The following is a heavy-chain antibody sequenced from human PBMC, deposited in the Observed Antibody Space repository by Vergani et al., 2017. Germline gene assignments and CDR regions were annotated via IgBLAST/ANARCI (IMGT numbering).Heavy chain of an antibody. CDR1: GFTFDDYA. D-gene: IGHD5-24*01. V-gene: IGHV3-9*01. J-gene: IGHJ4*02. CDR2: ISWNSGSI. CDR3: AKASGGWLQFGFDY. Sequence: EVQLVESGGGLVQPGRSLRLSCAASGFTFDDYAMHWVRQAPGKGLEWVSGISWNSGSIGYADSVKGRFTISSDNAKNSLYLQMNSLRAEDTALYYCAKASGGWLQFGFDYWGQGTLVTVSS.